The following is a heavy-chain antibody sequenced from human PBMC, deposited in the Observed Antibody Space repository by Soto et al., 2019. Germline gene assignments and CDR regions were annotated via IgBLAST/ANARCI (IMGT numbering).Heavy chain of an antibody. CDR1: GGSVSSGSYY. CDR2: IYYSGST. CDR3: ARAYDGGYEGFIDY. J-gene: IGHJ4*02. D-gene: IGHD5-12*01. Sequence: SETLSLTCTVSGGSVSSGSYYWSWIRQPPGKGLEWIGYIYYSGSTNYNPSLKSRVTISVDTSKNQFSLKLSSVTAADTAVYYCARAYDGGYEGFIDYWGQGTLVTVSS. V-gene: IGHV4-61*01.